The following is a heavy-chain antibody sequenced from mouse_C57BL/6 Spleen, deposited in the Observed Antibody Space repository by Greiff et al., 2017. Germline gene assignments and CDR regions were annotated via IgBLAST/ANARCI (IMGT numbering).Heavy chain of an antibody. CDR2: IDPANGNT. CDR1: GFNIKNTY. D-gene: IGHD1-1*01. J-gene: IGHJ4*01. CDR3: ARDGLITTVVGGAMDY. Sequence: VHVKQSVAELVRPGASVKLSCTASGFNIKNTYMHWVKQRPEQGLEWIGRIDPANGNTKYAPKFQGKATITADTSSNTAYLQLSSLTSEDTAIYYCARDGLITTVVGGAMDYWGQGTSVTVSS. V-gene: IGHV14-3*01.